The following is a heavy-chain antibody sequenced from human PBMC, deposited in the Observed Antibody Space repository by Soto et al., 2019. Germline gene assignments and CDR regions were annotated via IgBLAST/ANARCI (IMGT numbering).Heavy chain of an antibody. CDR2: IYYSGST. V-gene: IGHV4-31*03. Sequence: TLSLTCTVSGGSISSGGYYWSWIRQHPGKGLEWIGYIYYSGSTYYNPSLKSRVTISVDTSKNQFSLKLSSVTAADTAVYYCARGDDGYFDYWGQGTLVTVSS. D-gene: IGHD1-1*01. CDR3: ARGDDGYFDY. J-gene: IGHJ4*02. CDR1: GGSISSGGYY.